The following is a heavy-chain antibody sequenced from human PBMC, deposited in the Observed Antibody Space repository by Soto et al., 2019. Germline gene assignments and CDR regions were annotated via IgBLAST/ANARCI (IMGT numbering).Heavy chain of an antibody. CDR2: SNHGGST. V-gene: IGHV4-34*01. CDR1: GGSFNNYY. J-gene: IGHJ4*02. CDR3: VCGSGWAVRGVT. Sequence: QVQLQQWGAGLLKPSETLSLTCGVYGGSFNNYYWSWIRQPPGKGLEWIGESNHGGSTNYDPSLNRRVTISVYSSTCQLCLRLCSGTSGDAAVLYFVCGSGWAVRGVTWGQGSLVSVSS. D-gene: IGHD3-10*01.